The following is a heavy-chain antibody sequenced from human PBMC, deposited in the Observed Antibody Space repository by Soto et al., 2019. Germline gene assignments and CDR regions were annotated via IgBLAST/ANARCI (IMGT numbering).Heavy chain of an antibody. CDR3: AKVRGSGSRTPDDAFDI. V-gene: IGHV3-23*01. D-gene: IGHD3-10*01. CDR1: GFTFSSYA. J-gene: IGHJ3*02. CDR2: ISGSGGST. Sequence: GGSLRLSCAASGFTFSSYAMSWVRQAPGKGLEWVSAISGSGGSTYYADSVKGRFTISRDNSKNTLYLQMNSLRAEDTAVYYCAKVRGSGSRTPDDAFDIWGQGTMVTVSS.